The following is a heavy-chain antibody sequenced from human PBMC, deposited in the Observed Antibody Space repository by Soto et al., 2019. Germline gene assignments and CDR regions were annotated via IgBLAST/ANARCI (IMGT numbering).Heavy chain of an antibody. Sequence: PSETLSLTCAVYGGSFSGYYWSWIRQPPGKGLEWIGEINHSGSTNYNPSLKSRVTISVDTSKNQFSLKLSSVTAADTAVYYCARRRGGIQLWSTELSIYYAMDVWGQETTVTVYS. CDR2: INHSGST. J-gene: IGHJ6*02. CDR3: ARRRGGIQLWSTELSIYYAMDV. D-gene: IGHD5-18*01. CDR1: GGSFSGYY. V-gene: IGHV4-34*01.